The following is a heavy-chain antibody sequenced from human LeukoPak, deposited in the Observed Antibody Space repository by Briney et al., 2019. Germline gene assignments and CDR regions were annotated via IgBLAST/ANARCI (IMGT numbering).Heavy chain of an antibody. CDR3: ARENYYDSSGPLDY. V-gene: IGHV4-4*07. J-gene: IGHJ4*02. Sequence: PSQTLSLTCTVSGGSISSYYWSWIRQPAGKGLEWIGRIYTSGSTNYNPSLKSRVTMSVDTSKNQFSLKLSSVTAADTAVYYCARENYYDSSGPLDYWGQGTLVTVSS. CDR2: IYTSGST. D-gene: IGHD3-22*01. CDR1: GGSISSYY.